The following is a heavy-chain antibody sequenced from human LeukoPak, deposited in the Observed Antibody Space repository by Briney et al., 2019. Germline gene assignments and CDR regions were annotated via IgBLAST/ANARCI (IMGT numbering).Heavy chain of an antibody. Sequence: GGSLRLTCAASGVTFNSHVMTWVRQAPGKGLEWVSAISDSGISTYYADSVRGRFTISRDNSKNTLYLQMNSLRAEDTAVYYCAKDFVGIVPDAFDIWGQGTMVTV. J-gene: IGHJ3*02. CDR1: GVTFNSHV. CDR2: ISDSGIST. CDR3: AKDFVGIVPDAFDI. D-gene: IGHD2-8*01. V-gene: IGHV3-23*01.